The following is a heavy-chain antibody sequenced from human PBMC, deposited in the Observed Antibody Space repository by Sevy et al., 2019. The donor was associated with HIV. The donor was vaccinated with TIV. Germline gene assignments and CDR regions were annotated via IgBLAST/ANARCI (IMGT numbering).Heavy chain of an antibody. CDR1: GYTFTSYG. D-gene: IGHD2-2*01. CDR3: VRDQISNYCSSTSCQRPDY. J-gene: IGHJ4*02. V-gene: IGHV1-18*01. CDR2: ISAYNGNT. Sequence: ASVKVSCKASGYTFTSYGISWVRQAPGQGLEWMGWISAYNGNTNYAQKLQGRVTMTTDTSTSTAYMELRSLRSDDTAVYYCVRDQISNYCSSTSCQRPDYWGQGTLVTVSS.